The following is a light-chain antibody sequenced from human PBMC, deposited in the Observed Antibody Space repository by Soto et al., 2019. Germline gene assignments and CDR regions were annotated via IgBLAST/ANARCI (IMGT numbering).Light chain of an antibody. CDR3: SSYTNTGTLYV. J-gene: IGLJ1*01. CDR1: SRDIGFYNY. CDR2: EVA. Sequence: QSALTQPASVSGSPGQSITISCTGTSRDIGFYNYVSWYQQHPGKAPKLIIYEVAKRPSGVSSRFSGSKSGNTASLTISGLQTEDEADYHCSSYTNTGTLYVFGTGTNV. V-gene: IGLV2-14*01.